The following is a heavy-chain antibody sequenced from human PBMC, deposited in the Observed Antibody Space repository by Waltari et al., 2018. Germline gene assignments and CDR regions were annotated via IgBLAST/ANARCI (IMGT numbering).Heavy chain of an antibody. CDR3: AADPTYSNYEGYYYYGMDV. CDR1: GFTFTSSA. CDR2: IVVGSGNT. J-gene: IGHJ6*02. D-gene: IGHD4-4*01. V-gene: IGHV1-58*02. Sequence: CKASGFTFTSSAMQWVRQARGQRLEWIGWIVVGSGNTNYAQKFQERVTITRDMSTSTAYMELSSLRSEDTAVYYCAADPTYSNYEGYYYYGMDVWGQGTTVTVSS.